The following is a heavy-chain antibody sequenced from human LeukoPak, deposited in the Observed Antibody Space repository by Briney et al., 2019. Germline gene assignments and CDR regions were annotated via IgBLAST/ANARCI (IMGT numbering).Heavy chain of an antibody. J-gene: IGHJ4*02. CDR2: FSYNVCLT. CDR3: AKGRWQHLTRDLDY. CDR1: GFTSNNFG. Sequence: RRSLRPSCAPSGFTSNNFGMSWDRPVDGNWREWESFFSYNVCLTYYTDSVKGRLTIPRDNSKTAQYLKMNSMRAENTAVYYSAKGRWQHLTRDLDYWGQGILVTVSS. V-gene: IGHV3-23*01. D-gene: IGHD2-15*01.